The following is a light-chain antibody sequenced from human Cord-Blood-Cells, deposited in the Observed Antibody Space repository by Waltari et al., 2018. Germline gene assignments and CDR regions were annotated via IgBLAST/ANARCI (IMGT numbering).Light chain of an antibody. Sequence: DIVMTQSPDSLAVSLGERATINCKSSQSVLYSSNNQNYLAWYQQKPGQPPKLLIYWASTRESGVPYRFSGSGSGTDFTLTISSLQAEDVAVYYCQQYYSTPLTFGGGTKVEIK. CDR1: QSVLYSSNNQNY. CDR2: WAS. J-gene: IGKJ4*01. CDR3: QQYYSTPLT. V-gene: IGKV4-1*01.